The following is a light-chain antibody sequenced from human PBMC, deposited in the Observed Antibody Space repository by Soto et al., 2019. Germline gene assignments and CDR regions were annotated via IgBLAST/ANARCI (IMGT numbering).Light chain of an antibody. V-gene: IGLV2-14*01. Sequence: QSVLTQPASVSGSPGQSITISCTGTGSDVGAYSYVSWYQHHPAKAPKLIIYEVFNRPSGVSDRFSGSKSGNTASLTISGLQAEDEADYYCLSYTGSDTLGVFGTGTKVTVL. CDR1: GSDVGAYSY. CDR2: EVF. CDR3: LSYTGSDTLGV. J-gene: IGLJ1*01.